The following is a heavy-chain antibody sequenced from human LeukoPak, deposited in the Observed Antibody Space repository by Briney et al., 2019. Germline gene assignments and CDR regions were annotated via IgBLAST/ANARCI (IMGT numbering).Heavy chain of an antibody. CDR2: MNPNSGNT. J-gene: IGHJ6*02. CDR1: GYTFTSYD. Sequence: ASVKVSCKASGYTFTSYDINWVRQATGQGLERMGWMNPNSGNTGYAQKFQGRVTMTRNTSISTAYMELSSLRSEDTAVYYCARGRLRYFDWSYYYYGMDVWGQGTTVTVSS. V-gene: IGHV1-8*01. D-gene: IGHD3-9*01. CDR3: ARGRLRYFDWSYYYYGMDV.